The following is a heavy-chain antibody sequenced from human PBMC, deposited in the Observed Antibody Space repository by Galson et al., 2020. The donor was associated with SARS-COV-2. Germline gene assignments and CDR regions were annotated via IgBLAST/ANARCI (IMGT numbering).Heavy chain of an antibody. CDR2: ISHSRRT. Sequence: SETLSLTCAVPGTSISSGSYPWTWIRQPPGKGLQWIGYISHSRRTYYNPSLKSRVTISGDRSKNQFSLRLSSVTAADTAVYYCARLHYGEYAPEAFDIWGPGTRVTVAS. J-gene: IGHJ3*02. V-gene: IGHV4-30-2*01. CDR3: ARLHYGEYAPEAFDI. D-gene: IGHD4-17*01. CDR1: GTSISSGSYP.